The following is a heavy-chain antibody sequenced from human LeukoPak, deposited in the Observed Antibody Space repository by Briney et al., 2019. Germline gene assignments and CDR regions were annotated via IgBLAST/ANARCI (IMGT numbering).Heavy chain of an antibody. V-gene: IGHV3-20*04. CDR3: ARVWGDLIYYYYYYYMDV. CDR2: INWNGGST. CDR1: GFTFDDYG. Sequence: PGGSLRLSCAASGFTFDDYGMSWVRQAPGKGLEWVSGINWNGGSTGYADSVKGRFTISRDNAKNSLYLQMNSLRAEDTALYYCARVWGDLIYYYYYYYMDVWGKGTTVTVSS. D-gene: IGHD3-16*01. J-gene: IGHJ6*03.